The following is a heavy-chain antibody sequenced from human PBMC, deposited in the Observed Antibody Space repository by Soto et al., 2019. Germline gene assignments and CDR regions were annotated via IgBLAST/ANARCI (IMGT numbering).Heavy chain of an antibody. CDR1: GFTFDDYG. J-gene: IGHJ6*03. CDR3: ARVRCSGGSCYPDYYYYMDV. CDR2: INWNGGST. V-gene: IGHV3-20*01. Sequence: EVQLVESGGGVVRPGGSLRLSGAASGFTFDDYGMSWVRQAPGKGLEWVSGINWNGGSTGYADSVKGRFTISRDNAKNSLYLQMNSLRAEDTALYHCARVRCSGGSCYPDYYYYMDVWGKGTTVTVSS. D-gene: IGHD2-15*01.